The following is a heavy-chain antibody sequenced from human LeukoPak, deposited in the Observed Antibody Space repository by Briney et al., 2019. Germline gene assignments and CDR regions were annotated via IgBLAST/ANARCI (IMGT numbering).Heavy chain of an antibody. CDR3: ARPQSYYYDSSGYNFDY. Sequence: ASVKVSCKASGYTFTGYYMHWVRQAPGQGLEWMGWINPNSGGTNYAQKFQGRVTMTRDTSISTAYMELSRLRSDDTAVYYCARPQSYYYDSSGYNFDYWGQGTLVTVSS. J-gene: IGHJ4*02. V-gene: IGHV1-2*02. CDR2: INPNSGGT. CDR1: GYTFTGYY. D-gene: IGHD3-22*01.